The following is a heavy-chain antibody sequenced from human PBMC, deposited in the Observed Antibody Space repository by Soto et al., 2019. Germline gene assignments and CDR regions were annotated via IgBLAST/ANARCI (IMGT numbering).Heavy chain of an antibody. CDR3: ATSNWFGP. D-gene: IGHD2-2*01. CDR1: GGSISSGGYS. V-gene: IGHV4-30-2*01. Sequence: SETLSLTCAVSGGSISSGGYSWSWNRQPPGKGREGIGYIYHSGGTYYNPSLKCRVPISVDMSKNQFSLKLSSVTVVDTAVYYCATSNWFGPWGQGTLVTVSS. J-gene: IGHJ5*02. CDR2: IYHSGGT.